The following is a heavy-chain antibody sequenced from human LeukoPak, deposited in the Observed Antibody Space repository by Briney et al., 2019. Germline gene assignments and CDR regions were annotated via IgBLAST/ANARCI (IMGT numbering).Heavy chain of an antibody. CDR1: GFTFSDYY. CDR3: AREVRSYGMDV. V-gene: IGHV3-11*06. Sequence: GGSLRLSCAASGFTFSDYYMSWIRQAPGKGLECVSYISSSSSYTNYADSVKGRFTISRDNAKNSLYLQMNSLRAEDTAVYYCAREVRSYGMDVWGKGTTVTVSS. CDR2: ISSSSSYT. D-gene: IGHD3-10*01. J-gene: IGHJ6*04.